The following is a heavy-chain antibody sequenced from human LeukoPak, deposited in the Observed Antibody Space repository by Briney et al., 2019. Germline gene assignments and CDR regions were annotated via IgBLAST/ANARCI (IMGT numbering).Heavy chain of an antibody. Sequence: GGSLRLSCAASGFTFSRHWMTWVRQAPGKGLEWVANIKEDGTKKNYVDSVKGRFTISRDNAKNSLYLQMSSLRAEDTAVYYYATPLDYYDSSGYHQGGDWGQGTLVTVSS. CDR2: IKEDGTKK. J-gene: IGHJ4*02. CDR3: ATPLDYYDSSGYHQGGD. CDR1: GFTFSRHW. D-gene: IGHD3-22*01. V-gene: IGHV3-7*03.